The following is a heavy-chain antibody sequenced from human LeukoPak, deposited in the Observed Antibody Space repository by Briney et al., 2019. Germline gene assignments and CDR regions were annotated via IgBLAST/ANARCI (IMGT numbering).Heavy chain of an antibody. CDR2: IYHSGST. V-gene: IGHV4-38-2*02. D-gene: IGHD3-9*01. CDR1: GYSISSGYY. J-gene: IGHJ4*02. CDR3: ARVGTYYDVLTGYSPKGAFDY. Sequence: SETLSLTCSVSGYSISSGYYWDWIRQPPGKGLEWIGSIYHSGSTYYNPSLKSRVTIPVDTSKNQFSLKLSSVTAADTAVYYCARVGTYYDVLTGYSPKGAFDYWGQGTLVTVSS.